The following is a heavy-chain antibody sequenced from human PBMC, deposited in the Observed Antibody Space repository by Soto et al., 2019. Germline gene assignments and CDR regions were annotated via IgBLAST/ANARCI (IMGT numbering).Heavy chain of an antibody. CDR3: TTGVTSRGMDV. D-gene: IGHD2-21*02. Sequence: EVQLVESGGGLVKPGGSLRLSCAASGFTFSNAWMSWVRQAPGKGLEWVGRIKTKTDGGTTDYAAPVKGRFTISRDDSKITLYLQMNSLKTEDTAVYYCTTGVTSRGMDVWGQGTTVTVSS. CDR2: IKTKTDGGTT. V-gene: IGHV3-15*01. J-gene: IGHJ6*02. CDR1: GFTFSNAW.